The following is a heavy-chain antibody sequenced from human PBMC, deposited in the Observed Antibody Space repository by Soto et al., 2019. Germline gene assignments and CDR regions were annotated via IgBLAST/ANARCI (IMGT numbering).Heavy chain of an antibody. CDR2: ISSSGSTI. D-gene: IGHD6-6*01. CDR1: GFTFSSYE. J-gene: IGHJ4*02. Sequence: GGSLRLSCAASGFTFSSYEMNWVRQAPGKGLEWVSYISSSGSTIYYADSVKGRFTISRDNAKNSLYLQMNSLRAEDTAVYYCARDGYSSSSYWGQGTLVTVSS. CDR3: ARDGYSSSSY. V-gene: IGHV3-48*03.